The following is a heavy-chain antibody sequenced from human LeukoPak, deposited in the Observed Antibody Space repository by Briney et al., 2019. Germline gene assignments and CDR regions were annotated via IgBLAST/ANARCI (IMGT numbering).Heavy chain of an antibody. D-gene: IGHD3-22*01. CDR2: MSDDGRNE. CDR1: GFTFSSYW. Sequence: PGGSLRPSCAASGFTFSSYWMSWVRQAPGKGLEWVAVMSDDGRNEYYADSVKGRFTISRDNSKNTLYLQMNSLRTEDTAVYYCARDPTKAMIAVVFTGPYFDYWGQGTLVTVSS. V-gene: IGHV3-30*03. J-gene: IGHJ4*02. CDR3: ARDPTKAMIAVVFTGPYFDY.